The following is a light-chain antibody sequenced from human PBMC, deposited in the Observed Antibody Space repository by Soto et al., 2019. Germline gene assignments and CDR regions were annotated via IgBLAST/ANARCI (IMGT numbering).Light chain of an antibody. Sequence: QSVLTQPPSASGTPGQRVTISCSGSSSNIGSNTVNWYQQLPGTAPKLLICTNNQRPSGVPDRFSGSKSGTSASLAISGLQSEDEADYHCAAWDDSLNGVIFGGGTKLTVL. V-gene: IGLV1-44*01. CDR3: AAWDDSLNGVI. CDR1: SSNIGSNT. CDR2: TNN. J-gene: IGLJ2*01.